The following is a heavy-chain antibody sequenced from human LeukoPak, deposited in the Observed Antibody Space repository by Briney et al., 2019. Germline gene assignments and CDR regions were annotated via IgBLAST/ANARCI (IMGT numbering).Heavy chain of an antibody. Sequence: GGSLRLSCAASGFTFSSYSMNWVRQAPGKGLEWVSSISSSSSYIYYADSVKGRFTISRDNAKNSLYLQMNSLRAEDTAVYYCARDLNKLNYDFWSGYYYYYYYMDVWGKGTTVTVSS. CDR2: ISSSSSYI. D-gene: IGHD3-3*01. J-gene: IGHJ6*03. CDR1: GFTFSSYS. V-gene: IGHV3-21*01. CDR3: ARDLNKLNYDFWSGYYYYYYYMDV.